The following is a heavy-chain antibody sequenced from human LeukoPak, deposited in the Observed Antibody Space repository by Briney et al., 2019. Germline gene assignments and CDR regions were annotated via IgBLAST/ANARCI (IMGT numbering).Heavy chain of an antibody. CDR1: GGSISSSSYY. CDR2: IYYSGST. CDR3: ARHLGAARTFDY. Sequence: SETLSLICTVSGGSISSSSYYWGWIRQPPGTGREWIGSIYYSGSTYYNPSLKSRVTISVDTSKNQFSLKLSSVTAADTAVYYCARHLGAARTFDYWGQGTLVTVSS. J-gene: IGHJ4*02. V-gene: IGHV4-39*01. D-gene: IGHD6-6*01.